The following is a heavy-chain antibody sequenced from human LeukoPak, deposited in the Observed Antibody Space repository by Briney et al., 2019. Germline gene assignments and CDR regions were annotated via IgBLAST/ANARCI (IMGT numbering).Heavy chain of an antibody. D-gene: IGHD5-12*01. CDR2: IYHSGST. CDR3: ARVASGYDFRLNY. J-gene: IGHJ4*02. CDR1: GYSINSGYY. Sequence: SETLSLACAVSGYSINSGYYWVWIRQPPGKGLEWIGTIYHSGSTYHNPSLKSRVTISVDTSKNQFSLKLTSVTAADTAVYYCARVASGYDFRLNYWGQGTLVTVSS. V-gene: IGHV4-38-2*01.